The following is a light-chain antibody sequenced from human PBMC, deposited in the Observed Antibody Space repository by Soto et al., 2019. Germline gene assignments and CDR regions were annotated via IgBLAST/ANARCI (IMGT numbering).Light chain of an antibody. CDR3: QQRSNWPSYT. Sequence: EIVLTQSPATLSLSPGERATLSCRASQSVSSYLAWYQQKPGQAPRLLIYDASNRATGIPARFSGSGSGTDFTLPISRLEAEDFAVYYCQQRSNWPSYTFGQGTKLEIK. J-gene: IGKJ2*01. V-gene: IGKV3-11*01. CDR2: DAS. CDR1: QSVSSY.